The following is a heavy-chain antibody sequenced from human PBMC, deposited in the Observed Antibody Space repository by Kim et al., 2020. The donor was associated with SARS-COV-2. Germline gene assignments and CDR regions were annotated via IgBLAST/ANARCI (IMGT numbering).Heavy chain of an antibody. Sequence: SETLSLTCAVYGGSFSGYYWSWIRQPPGKGLEWIGEINHSGSTNYNPSLKSRVTISVDTSKNQFSLKLSSVTAADTAVYYCASLRIRLRPGIEGVYYGMDVWGQGTTVTVSS. CDR1: GGSFSGYY. CDR2: INHSGST. D-gene: IGHD1-26*01. V-gene: IGHV4-34*01. J-gene: IGHJ6*02. CDR3: ASLRIRLRPGIEGVYYGMDV.